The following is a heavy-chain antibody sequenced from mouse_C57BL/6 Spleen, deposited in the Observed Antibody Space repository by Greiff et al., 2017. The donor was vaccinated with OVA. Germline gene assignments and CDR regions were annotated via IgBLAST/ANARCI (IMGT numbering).Heavy chain of an antibody. CDR1: GYTFTSYW. J-gene: IGHJ2*01. D-gene: IGHD1-2*01. CDR3: ARSALLREEVYFDY. Sequence: QVQLQQPGAELVKPGASVKLSCKASGYTFTSYWMHWVKQRPGRGLEWIGRIDPNSGGTKYTEKFQSKATLTVDKPSSTAYMQLSSLTSEDSAVYYCARSALLREEVYFDYWGQGTTLTVSS. V-gene: IGHV1-72*01. CDR2: IDPNSGGT.